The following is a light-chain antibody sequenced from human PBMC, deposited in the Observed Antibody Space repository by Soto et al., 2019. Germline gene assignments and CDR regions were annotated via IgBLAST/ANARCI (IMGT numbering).Light chain of an antibody. Sequence: QSVLAQPASVYGSPGQSITISCTGTSSDVGAYDFVSWYQQHPDKAPKLMIYEVSNRPSGVSYRFSGSKSVNTATLTISGLQAEDEADYYCSSYKTSSTRVFGTGNKVTVL. CDR3: SSYKTSSTRV. V-gene: IGLV2-14*03. CDR1: SSDVGAYDF. CDR2: EVS. J-gene: IGLJ1*01.